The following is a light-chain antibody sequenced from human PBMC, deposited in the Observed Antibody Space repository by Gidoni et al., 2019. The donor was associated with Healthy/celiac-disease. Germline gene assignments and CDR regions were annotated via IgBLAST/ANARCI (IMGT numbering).Light chain of an antibody. Sequence: DIQMTQSPSTLSASVGDRVTITCRASQSISSWLAWYQQKPGKAPKLLIYDASSLERGVPSRFSGSGSGTEFTLTISSLQPDDFATYYCQQCNSYSRTFGQGTKVEIK. CDR3: QQCNSYSRT. J-gene: IGKJ1*01. CDR1: QSISSW. V-gene: IGKV1-5*01. CDR2: DAS.